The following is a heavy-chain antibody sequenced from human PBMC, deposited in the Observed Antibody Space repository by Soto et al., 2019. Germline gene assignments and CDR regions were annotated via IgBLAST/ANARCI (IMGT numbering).Heavy chain of an antibody. Sequence: ETLSLTCTVSGGSISSYYWSWIRQPPGKGLEWIGYIYYSGSTNYNPSLKSRVTISVDTSKNQFSLKLSSVTAADTAVYYCARVNLRYYDSSGYYYFDYWGQGPLVTVSS. CDR2: IYYSGST. V-gene: IGHV4-59*01. CDR3: ARVNLRYYDSSGYYYFDY. CDR1: GGSISSYY. D-gene: IGHD3-22*01. J-gene: IGHJ4*02.